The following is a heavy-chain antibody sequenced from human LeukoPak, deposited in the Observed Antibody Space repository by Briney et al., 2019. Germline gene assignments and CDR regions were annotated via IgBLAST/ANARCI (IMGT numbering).Heavy chain of an antibody. V-gene: IGHV3-7*01. Sequence: GGSLRLSCAASGFTFSTYWMSWVRQAPGKGLEWVANIKGDGSEKYYVDSVKGRFVISRDNAKNEVYLQMNSLRAEDTAMYYCARYCSSTSCSDYWGQGALVTVSS. J-gene: IGHJ4*02. CDR3: ARYCSSTSCSDY. D-gene: IGHD2-2*01. CDR1: GFTFSTYW. CDR2: IKGDGSEK.